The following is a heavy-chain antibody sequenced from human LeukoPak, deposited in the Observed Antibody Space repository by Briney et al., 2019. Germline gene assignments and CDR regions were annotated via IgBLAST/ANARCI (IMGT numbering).Heavy chain of an antibody. J-gene: IGHJ4*02. CDR1: GYTFTGYY. CDR3: AISRYSYGFYFDY. Sequence: ASVKASCKASGYTFTGYYMHWVRQAPGQGLEWMGWINPNSGGTNYAQKFQGRVTMTRDTSISTAYMELSRLRSDDTAVYYCAISRYSYGFYFDYWAQGTLVTVSS. CDR2: INPNSGGT. D-gene: IGHD5-18*01. V-gene: IGHV1-2*02.